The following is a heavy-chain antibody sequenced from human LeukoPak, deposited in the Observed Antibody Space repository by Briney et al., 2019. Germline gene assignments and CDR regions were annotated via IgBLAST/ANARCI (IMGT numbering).Heavy chain of an antibody. CDR1: GYTFTSYG. Sequence: ASVKVSCKASGYTFTSYGISWVRQAPGQGLEWMGWISAYNGNTNYAQKLQGRVTMTTDTSTSTAYMELRSLRSDDTAVYYCARDGGYCSGGSCYGSLAFDIWGQGTMVTVSS. CDR2: ISAYNGNT. V-gene: IGHV1-18*01. J-gene: IGHJ3*02. D-gene: IGHD2-15*01. CDR3: ARDGGYCSGGSCYGSLAFDI.